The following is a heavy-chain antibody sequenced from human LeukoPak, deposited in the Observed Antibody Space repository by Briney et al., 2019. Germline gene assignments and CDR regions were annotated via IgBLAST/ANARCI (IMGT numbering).Heavy chain of an antibody. CDR2: TSYDGSIN. V-gene: IGHV3-30*04. J-gene: IGHJ4*02. CDR3: ARDRRAVAVYFDY. CDR1: GFTFDSYA. Sequence: PGGSPRLSCAASGFTFDSYAMHWVRQAPGKGLEWVAVTSYDGSINYYADSVRGRFTISRDNSENTVYLEINNLRTEDTAVYYCARDRRAVAVYFDYWGQGTLVTVSS. D-gene: IGHD6-19*01.